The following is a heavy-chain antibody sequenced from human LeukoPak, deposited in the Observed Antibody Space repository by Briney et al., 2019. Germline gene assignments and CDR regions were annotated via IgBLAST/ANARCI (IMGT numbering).Heavy chain of an antibody. Sequence: GGALRLSCAASGFSFSSYAMSWVRQAPGKGLEWVAAISGSGGSTYYADSVKGRFTISRDNAKNTLYLQMNSLRAEDTAVYYCAKDEIGILTGYADYWGQGTIVTASS. J-gene: IGHJ4*02. V-gene: IGHV3-23*01. D-gene: IGHD3-9*01. CDR3: AKDEIGILTGYADY. CDR2: ISGSGGST. CDR1: GFSFSSYA.